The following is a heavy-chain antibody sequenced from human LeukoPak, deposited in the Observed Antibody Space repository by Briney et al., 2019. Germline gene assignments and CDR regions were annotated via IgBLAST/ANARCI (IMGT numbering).Heavy chain of an antibody. CDR2: INPSGGST. D-gene: IGHD4-17*01. Sequence: ASVKVSFKASGYTFTSYYMHWVRQAPGQGLEWTGVINPSGGSTNYAQKFQGRVAMTRDTSTSTVYMELSSLRSEDTAVYYCARGGDYDDYFDYWGQGTLVTVSS. V-gene: IGHV1-46*01. J-gene: IGHJ4*02. CDR3: ARGGDYDDYFDY. CDR1: GYTFTSYY.